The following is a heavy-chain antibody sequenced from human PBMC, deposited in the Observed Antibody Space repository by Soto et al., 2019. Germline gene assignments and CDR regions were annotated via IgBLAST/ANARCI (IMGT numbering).Heavy chain of an antibody. CDR3: ARARLSGTATGFDY. J-gene: IGHJ4*02. Sequence: SETLSLTCTVSGGSVSSGSYYWSWIRQPPGKGLEWIGYIYYSGSTNYNPSLKSRVNISVDTSKKQFSLKLSSETAADTAVYYCARARLSGTATGFDYWGQGTLVTVSS. V-gene: IGHV4-61*01. CDR1: GGSVSSGSYY. CDR2: IYYSGST. D-gene: IGHD3-10*01.